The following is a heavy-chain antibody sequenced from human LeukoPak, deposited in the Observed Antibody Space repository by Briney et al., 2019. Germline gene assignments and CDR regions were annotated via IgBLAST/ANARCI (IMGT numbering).Heavy chain of an antibody. V-gene: IGHV3-30-3*01. Sequence: SGGSLRLSCAASGFAFSSNAMTWVRQAPGKGLEWVAVISYDGSNKYYADSVKGRFTISRDNSKNTLYLQMNSLRAEDTAVYYCAGGTASLFDYWGQGTLVTVSS. J-gene: IGHJ4*02. CDR3: AGGTASLFDY. CDR1: GFAFSSNA. D-gene: IGHD1-1*01. CDR2: ISYDGSNK.